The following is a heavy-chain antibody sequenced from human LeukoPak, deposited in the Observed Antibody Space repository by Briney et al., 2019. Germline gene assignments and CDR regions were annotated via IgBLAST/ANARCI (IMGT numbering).Heavy chain of an antibody. CDR2: INWNGGST. D-gene: IGHD7-27*01. CDR1: GFTFDDCG. Sequence: PGGSLRLSCAASGFTFDDCGMSWVRQAPGKGLEWVSGINWNGGSTAYADSVKGRFTISRDNAKKSLYMQMNSLRDEDTALYYCAREYASLGFDIWGQGTMVTVSS. CDR3: AREYASLGFDI. V-gene: IGHV3-20*04. J-gene: IGHJ3*02.